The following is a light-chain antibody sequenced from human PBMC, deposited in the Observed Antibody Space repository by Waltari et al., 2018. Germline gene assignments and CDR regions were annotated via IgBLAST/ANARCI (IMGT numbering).Light chain of an antibody. J-gene: IGLJ2*01. V-gene: IGLV2-8*01. CDR3: SSYAGTKKLL. CDR2: EVN. Sequence: QSALTQPPSASGSPGQSVTISCSGNSSDIGTYKFVSWYQQHPGKSPKLIIYEVNQRPSGVPDRFSGSKSGNTASLTVSGLLPEDEADYYCSSYAGTKKLLFGGVTKLTVL. CDR1: SSDIGTYKF.